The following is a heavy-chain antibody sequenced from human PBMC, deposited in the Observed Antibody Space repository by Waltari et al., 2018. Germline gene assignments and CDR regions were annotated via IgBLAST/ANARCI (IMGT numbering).Heavy chain of an antibody. CDR2: IIPIFGTA. V-gene: IGHV1-69*14. Sequence: QVQLVQSGAEVKKPGSSVKVSCKASGGTFSSYAISWVQQAPGQGLEWMGGIIPIFGTANYAQKFQGRVTITADKSTSTAYMELSSLRSEDTAVYYCASRDTSVDSYYYYYYMDVWGKGTTVTVSS. D-gene: IGHD2-21*02. J-gene: IGHJ6*03. CDR3: ASRDTSVDSYYYYYYMDV. CDR1: GGTFSSYA.